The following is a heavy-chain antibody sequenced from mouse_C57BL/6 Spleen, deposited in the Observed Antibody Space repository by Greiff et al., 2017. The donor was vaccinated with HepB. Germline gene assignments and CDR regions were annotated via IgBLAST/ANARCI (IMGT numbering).Heavy chain of an antibody. CDR2: IDPSDSYT. CDR1: GYTFTSYW. Sequence: QVQLKQPGAELVMPGASVKLSCKASGYTFTSYWMHWVKQRPGQGLEWIGEIDPSDSYTNYNQKFKGKSTLTVDKSSSTAYMQLSSLTSEDSAVYYCATKDHYGSSYDVAYWGQGTLVTVSA. CDR3: ATKDHYGSSYDVAY. V-gene: IGHV1-69*01. D-gene: IGHD1-1*01. J-gene: IGHJ3*01.